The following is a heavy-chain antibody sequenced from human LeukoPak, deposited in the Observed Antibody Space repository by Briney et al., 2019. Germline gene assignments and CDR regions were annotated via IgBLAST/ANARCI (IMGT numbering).Heavy chain of an antibody. V-gene: IGHV4-61*02. D-gene: IGHD5-24*01. CDR1: GGSISSSSYY. J-gene: IGHJ4*02. Sequence: SETLSLTCTVSGGSISSSSYYWSWIRQPAGKGLEWIGRFYTSGSTNYNPSLKSRVTISVDTSKNQFSLKLNSVTAADTAVYYCARGRDGYNFLNRGEYYYFDYWGQGTLVTVSS. CDR2: FYTSGST. CDR3: ARGRDGYNFLNRGEYYYFDY.